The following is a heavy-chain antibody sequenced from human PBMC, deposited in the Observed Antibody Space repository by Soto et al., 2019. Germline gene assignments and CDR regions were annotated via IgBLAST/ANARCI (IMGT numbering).Heavy chain of an antibody. V-gene: IGHV1-69*12. J-gene: IGHJ4*02. CDR2: IIPIFGPA. D-gene: IGHD6-19*01. CDR3: ARGRIAVAGQVFDY. Sequence: QVQLVQSGAEVKKPGSSVKVSCKASGGTFSSYAISWVRQAPGQGLEWMGGIIPIFGPANYAQKFQGRVTXXAXDXXSTAYMELSSLSSEDTAVYYCARGRIAVAGQVFDYWGQGTLVTVSS. CDR1: GGTFSSYA.